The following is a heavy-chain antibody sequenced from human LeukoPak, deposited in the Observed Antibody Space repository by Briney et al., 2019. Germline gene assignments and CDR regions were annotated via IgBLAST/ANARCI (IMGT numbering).Heavy chain of an antibody. J-gene: IGHJ4*02. CDR1: GFTFNNYA. CDR3: AREPRAAGPDY. Sequence: GGSLRLSCAGSGFTFNNYAMHWVRQAPGKGLEWVAVISYDGSNKDYADSVKGRFTISRDNSKNTLYLQMNSLRAEDTAVYYCAREPRAAGPDYWGQGTLVTVSS. CDR2: ISYDGSNK. V-gene: IGHV3-30*04. D-gene: IGHD6-13*01.